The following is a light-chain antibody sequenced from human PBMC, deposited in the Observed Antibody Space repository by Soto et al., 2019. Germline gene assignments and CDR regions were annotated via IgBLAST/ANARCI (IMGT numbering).Light chain of an antibody. Sequence: EIVMTQSPATLSVSPGERATLSCAASQRVSSNLAWYQQKPGQAPRLLIYGASSRATGIPDRFSGSGSGTDFTLPIIRLETEDFAVYYCQQYGTTLWTFGQGTKVDI. V-gene: IGKV3-20*01. J-gene: IGKJ1*01. CDR1: QRVSSN. CDR3: QQYGTTLWT. CDR2: GAS.